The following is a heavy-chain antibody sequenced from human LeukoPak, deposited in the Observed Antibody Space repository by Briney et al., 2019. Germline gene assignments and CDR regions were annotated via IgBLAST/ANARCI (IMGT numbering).Heavy chain of an antibody. D-gene: IGHD2-2*01. Sequence: PGRSLTLSCAASGFTFSSYAMSWVRQAPGKGLEWVSAISGSGGSTYYADSVKGRFTISRDNARNTLYMQMNSLRAEDTAVYYCVRGCSSTSCYPFDCWGQGTLVTVSS. V-gene: IGHV3-23*01. J-gene: IGHJ4*02. CDR2: ISGSGGST. CDR3: VRGCSSTSCYPFDC. CDR1: GFTFSSYA.